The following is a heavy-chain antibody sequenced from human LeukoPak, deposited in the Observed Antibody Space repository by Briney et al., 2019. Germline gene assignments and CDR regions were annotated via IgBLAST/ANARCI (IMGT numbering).Heavy chain of an antibody. CDR3: AKGGYDILTGYSPYFDY. CDR2: IYSGGST. CDR1: GFTVSSNY. V-gene: IGHV3-53*01. Sequence: GGSLRLSCAASGFTVSSNYMSWVRQAPGKGLEWVSVIYSGGSTYYADSVKGRFTISRDNSKNTLYLQMNSLRAEDTAVYYCAKGGYDILTGYSPYFDYWGQGTLVTVSS. D-gene: IGHD3-9*01. J-gene: IGHJ4*02.